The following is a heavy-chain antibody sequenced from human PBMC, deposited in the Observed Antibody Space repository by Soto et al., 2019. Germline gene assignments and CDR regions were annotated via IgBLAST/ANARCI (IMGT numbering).Heavy chain of an antibody. CDR2: IYYSGST. D-gene: IGHD3-10*01. V-gene: IGHV4-30-4*01. CDR3: ARDKWFGSYGTDV. J-gene: IGHJ6*02. Sequence: PSETLSLTCTVSGGSISSYYWSWIRQPPGKGLEWIGYIYYSGSTYYNPSLKSRVTISVDTSKNQFSLKLSSVTAADTAVYYCARDKWFGSYGTDVWGQGTTVTVSS. CDR1: GGSISSYY.